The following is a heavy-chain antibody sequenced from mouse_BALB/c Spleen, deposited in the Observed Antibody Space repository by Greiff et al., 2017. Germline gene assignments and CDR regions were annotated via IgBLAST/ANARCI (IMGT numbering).Heavy chain of an antibody. CDR1: GYTFSSYW. Sequence: QVQLKQSGAELMKPGASVKISCKATGYTFSSYWIEWVKQRPGHGLEWIGEILPGSGSTNYNEKFKGKATFTADTSSNTAYMQLSSLTSEDSAVYYCARRGYRYTAMDYWGQGTSVTVSS. D-gene: IGHD2-14*01. CDR3: ARRGYRYTAMDY. V-gene: IGHV1-9*01. CDR2: ILPGSGST. J-gene: IGHJ4*01.